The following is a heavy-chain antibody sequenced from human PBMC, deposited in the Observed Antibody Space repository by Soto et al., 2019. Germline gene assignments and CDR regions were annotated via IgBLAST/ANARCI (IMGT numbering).Heavy chain of an antibody. Sequence: QVQLVQSGAEVKQPGASVKVSCKASGYTFTNYAMHWVRQAPGQRLEWMGWINAGNDYTKYSQKFQGRVTITRDTSASTAYMELRSLRSEDTAVYYCARTRHRKVVDVMVVVDAFDIWGQGTMVTVSS. J-gene: IGHJ3*02. CDR3: ARTRHRKVVDVMVVVDAFDI. CDR1: GYTFTNYA. CDR2: INAGNDYT. D-gene: IGHD2-15*01. V-gene: IGHV1-3*01.